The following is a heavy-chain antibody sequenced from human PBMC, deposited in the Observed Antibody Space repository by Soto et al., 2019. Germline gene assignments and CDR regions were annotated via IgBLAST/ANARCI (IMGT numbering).Heavy chain of an antibody. Sequence: GGSLRLSCAASGFTFSSYAIHWVRQAPGKGLEWVAVMSYDGSNKYYADSVKGRFTISRDNSKNTLYLQMNSLRAEDTAVYYCASQEGPDYYYYGMDVWGQGTTVTVSS. CDR1: GFTFSSYA. J-gene: IGHJ6*02. CDR2: MSYDGSNK. V-gene: IGHV3-30-3*01. CDR3: ASQEGPDYYYYGMDV.